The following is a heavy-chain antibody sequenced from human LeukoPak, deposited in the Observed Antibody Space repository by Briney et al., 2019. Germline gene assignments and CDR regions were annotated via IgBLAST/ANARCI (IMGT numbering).Heavy chain of an antibody. J-gene: IGHJ4*02. D-gene: IGHD6-13*01. Sequence: LAGGSLRLSCTASGFSFSIYDMNWVRQSPGKGLEWISDITSGNRRIYYADSVRGRFTISRDDSKNSVYLQMDSLRDEDTAIYYCATTFGSSGHYFDSWGQGTLVTVSS. CDR1: GFSFSIYD. CDR2: ITSGNRRI. CDR3: ATTFGSSGHYFDS. V-gene: IGHV3-48*02.